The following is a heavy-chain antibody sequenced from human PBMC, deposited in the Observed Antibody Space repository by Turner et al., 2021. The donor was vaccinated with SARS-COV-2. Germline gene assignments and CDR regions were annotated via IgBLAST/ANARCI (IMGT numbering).Heavy chain of an antibody. J-gene: IGHJ2*01. CDR1: GFIVSSNY. V-gene: IGHV3-74*01. CDR3: AREGLRAVPDFDL. CDR2: INSDGSST. D-gene: IGHD6-19*01. Sequence: EVQLVESGGGLIQPGGSLRLSCVASGFIVSSNYMSWVRQAPGKGLEWVSRINSDGSSTTYADSVKGRFTISRDNAKNTLYLQMNSLRAEDTAVYYCAREGLRAVPDFDLWGRGTLVTVSS.